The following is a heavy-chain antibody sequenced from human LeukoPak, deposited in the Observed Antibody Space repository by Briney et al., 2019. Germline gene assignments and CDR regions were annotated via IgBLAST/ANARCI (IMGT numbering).Heavy chain of an antibody. CDR3: ARSYYDILTGYSYPYY. D-gene: IGHD3-9*01. CDR1: GYTFTSYY. Sequence: GASVKVSCKASGYTFTSYYMHWVRQAPGQGLEWMGIINPSGGSTSYAQKFQGRVTMTRDTSTSTVYMELSSLRSEDTAVYYCARSYYDILTGYSYPYYWGQGTLVTVSS. CDR2: INPSGGST. V-gene: IGHV1-46*01. J-gene: IGHJ4*02.